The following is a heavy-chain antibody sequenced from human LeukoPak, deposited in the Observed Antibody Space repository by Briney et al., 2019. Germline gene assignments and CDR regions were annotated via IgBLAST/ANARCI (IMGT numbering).Heavy chain of an antibody. Sequence: GGSLRLSCAASGFTFSTYSTNWVRQAPGKGLEWVSSISSSSTYIYYADSVKGRFTISRDNAKNSLYLQMNSLRAEDTAVYYCARGGLPAAITDYWGQGTLVTVSS. D-gene: IGHD2-2*02. V-gene: IGHV3-21*01. CDR3: ARGGLPAAITDY. CDR2: ISSSSTYI. CDR1: GFTFSTYS. J-gene: IGHJ4*02.